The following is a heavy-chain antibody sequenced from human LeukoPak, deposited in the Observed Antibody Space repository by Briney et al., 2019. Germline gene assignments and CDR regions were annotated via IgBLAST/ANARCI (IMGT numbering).Heavy chain of an antibody. CDR1: GFTFSSYA. CDR3: ARETYYYDSSGHYGMDV. V-gene: IGHV3-21*01. CDR2: ISSSSSYI. Sequence: GGSLRLSCAASGFTFSSYAMSWVRQAPGKGPEWVSSISSSSSYIYYADSVKGRFTISRDNAKNSLYLQMNSLRAEDTAVYYRARETYYYDSSGHYGMDVWGQGTTVTVSS. D-gene: IGHD3-22*01. J-gene: IGHJ6*02.